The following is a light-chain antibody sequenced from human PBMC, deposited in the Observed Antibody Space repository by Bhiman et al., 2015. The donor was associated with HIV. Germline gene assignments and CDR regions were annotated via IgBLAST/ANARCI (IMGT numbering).Light chain of an antibody. V-gene: IGLV3-21*04. J-gene: IGLJ3*02. CDR1: NFGTKS. CDR3: GTWDSSLSAEV. CDR2: FDS. Sequence: SYELTQPPSVSVASGKTAQITCGGPNFGTKSVHWYQQRPGQAPVLVISFDSDRPSGIPERFSGSKSGTSATLGITGLQTGDEADYYCGTWDSSLSAEVFGGGTKLTVL.